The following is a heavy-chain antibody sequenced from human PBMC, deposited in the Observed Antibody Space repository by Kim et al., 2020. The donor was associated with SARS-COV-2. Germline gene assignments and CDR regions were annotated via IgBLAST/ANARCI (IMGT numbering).Heavy chain of an antibody. Sequence: SETLSLTCTVSGGSISSYYWSWIRQPPGKGLEWIGYIYYSGSTNYNPSLKSRVTISVDTSKNQFSLKLSSVTAADTAVYYCARRNPRWSSEYYFDYWGQGTLVTVSS. CDR1: GGSISSYY. CDR2: IYYSGST. V-gene: IGHV4-59*13. D-gene: IGHD3-10*01. CDR3: ARRNPRWSSEYYFDY. J-gene: IGHJ4*02.